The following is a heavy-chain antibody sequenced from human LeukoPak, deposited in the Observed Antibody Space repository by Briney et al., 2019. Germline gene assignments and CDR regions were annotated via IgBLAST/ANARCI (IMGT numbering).Heavy chain of an antibody. CDR3: ARAGIDRFDAFDI. V-gene: IGHV3-21*01. J-gene: IGHJ3*02. D-gene: IGHD1-26*01. CDR2: ISSSSSYI. CDR1: GFTFSSYS. Sequence: GGSLRLSCAASGFTFSSYSMNWVRQAPGKGLEWVSSISSSSSYIYYADSVKGRFTISRDNAKNSLYLQMNSLRAEDTAVYYCARAGIDRFDAFDIWGQGTMVTVSS.